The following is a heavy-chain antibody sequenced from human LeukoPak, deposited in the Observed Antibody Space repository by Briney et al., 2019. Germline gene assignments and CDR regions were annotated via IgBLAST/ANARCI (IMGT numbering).Heavy chain of an antibody. CDR3: ARDLIYYDSSGLT. Sequence: GASVEVSCKASGYTFTGYYMHWVRQAPGQGLEWMGRINPNSGGTNYAQKFQGRVTMTRDTSISTAYMELSRLRSDDTAVYYCARDLIYYDSSGLTWGQGTLVTVSS. J-gene: IGHJ5*02. CDR2: INPNSGGT. V-gene: IGHV1-2*06. CDR1: GYTFTGYY. D-gene: IGHD3-22*01.